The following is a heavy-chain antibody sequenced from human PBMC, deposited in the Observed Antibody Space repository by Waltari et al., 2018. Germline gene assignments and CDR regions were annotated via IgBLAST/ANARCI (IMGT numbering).Heavy chain of an antibody. CDR3: AGDRAIGLFFDY. D-gene: IGHD2-2*01. CDR2: VQHGGRT. Sequence: HVQLQESGPGLVKRSGTLSLSCPVSGDSISSNYWWSWVRESPGKGLDGIGQVQHGGRTHYNPSPQSRVTISVDKSKNQFALNLNSVTAADTVVYYCAGDRAIGLFFDYWGQGTLVTGSS. CDR1: GDSISSNYW. V-gene: IGHV4-4*02. J-gene: IGHJ4*02.